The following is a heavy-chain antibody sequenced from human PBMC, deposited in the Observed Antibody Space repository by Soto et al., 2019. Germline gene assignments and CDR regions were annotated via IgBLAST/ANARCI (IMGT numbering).Heavy chain of an antibody. CDR1: GFTFSSYG. CDR2: ISYDGSNK. D-gene: IGHD3-3*01. Sequence: GGSLRLSCAAPGFTFSSYGMHWVRQAPGKGLEWVAVISYDGSNKYYADSVKGRFTISRDNSKNTLYLQMNSLRAEDTAVYYCSKDFTYYDFWSGPRFYYYYYRMDVWGQGTTVTVSS. J-gene: IGHJ6*02. V-gene: IGHV3-30*18. CDR3: SKDFTYYDFWSGPRFYYYYYRMDV.